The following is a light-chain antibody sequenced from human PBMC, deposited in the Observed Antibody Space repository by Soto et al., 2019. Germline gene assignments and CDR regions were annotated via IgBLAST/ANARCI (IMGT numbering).Light chain of an antibody. Sequence: DIQMTQSPSTLSASVGDRVTITCRASQSISSWLAWYQQKPGKAPKLLIYKASSLESGVPSRFSGSGSGTEFPLTVSSVQTDDFATYYWQHYNSYWGWTFGQGTKVDIK. CDR2: KAS. CDR3: QHYNSYWGWT. CDR1: QSISSW. J-gene: IGKJ1*01. V-gene: IGKV1-5*03.